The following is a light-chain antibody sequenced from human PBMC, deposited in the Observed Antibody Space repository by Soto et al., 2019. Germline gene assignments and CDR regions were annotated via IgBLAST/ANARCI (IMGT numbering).Light chain of an antibody. V-gene: IGLV2-14*01. J-gene: IGLJ1*01. Sequence: QSALTQPASVSGSPGQSITISCTGTSSDVGGYNYVSWYQQHPGKAPKLMIYEVSNRPSGVSNRFSGSKSGNPASLTISGIQAKDEADYYCRSYTSSSTLGVFGTGTKLTVL. CDR3: RSYTSSSTLGV. CDR1: SSDVGGYNY. CDR2: EVS.